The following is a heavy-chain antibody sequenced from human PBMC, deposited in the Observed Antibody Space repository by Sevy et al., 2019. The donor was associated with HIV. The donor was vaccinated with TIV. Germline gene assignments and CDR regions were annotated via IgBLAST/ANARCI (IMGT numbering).Heavy chain of an antibody. D-gene: IGHD2-2*01. CDR2: FYYSGST. V-gene: IGHV4-59*01. Sequence: SETLSLTCTVSVGPISSTYWSWIRQPPGKGREWIGNFYYSGSTNYNPPLKSRVTISVDTSKNQFSLKLSSVTAADTAVYYCARDMLGYCSSTSCYAEGYFDYWGQGTLVTVSS. CDR3: ARDMLGYCSSTSCYAEGYFDY. CDR1: VGPISSTY. J-gene: IGHJ4*02.